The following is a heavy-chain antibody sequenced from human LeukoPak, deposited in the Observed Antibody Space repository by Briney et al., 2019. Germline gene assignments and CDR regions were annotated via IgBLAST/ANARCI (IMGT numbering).Heavy chain of an antibody. CDR3: ALTAKLAEYFQY. CDR1: GYTFTGYF. D-gene: IGHD2-15*01. J-gene: IGHJ1*01. V-gene: IGHV1-2*06. CDR2: INPNSGGT. Sequence: GASVKVSCKASGYTFTGYFMHWVRQAPGQGLEWMGRINPNSGGTNYAQKFQGRVTMTRETSISTAYMELSRLRSDDTAVYYCALTAKLAEYFQYWGQGTLVTVSS.